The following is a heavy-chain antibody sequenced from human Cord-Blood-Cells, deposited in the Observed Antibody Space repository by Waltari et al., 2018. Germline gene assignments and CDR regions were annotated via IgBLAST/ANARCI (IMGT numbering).Heavy chain of an antibody. V-gene: IGHV1-2*04. Sequence: QVQLVQSGAEVKKPGASVKVSCKASGYTFTGYYMHWVRQAPGQGLEWMGWINPNRGGTNYAQKFQGWVTMTRDTSISTAYMELSRLRSDDTAVYYCARGGPIVGATTSGYWGQGTLVTVSS. CDR3: ARGGPIVGATTSGY. D-gene: IGHD1-26*01. J-gene: IGHJ4*02. CDR2: INPNRGGT. CDR1: GYTFTGYY.